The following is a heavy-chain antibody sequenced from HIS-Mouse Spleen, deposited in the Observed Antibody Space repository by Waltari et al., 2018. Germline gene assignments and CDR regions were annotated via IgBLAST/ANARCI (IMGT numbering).Heavy chain of an antibody. V-gene: IGHV4-59*01. J-gene: IGHJ3*02. D-gene: IGHD5-12*01. CDR2: IYYSGST. CDR3: ATRRRDGYNWGWAFDI. Sequence: QVQLRESGPGLVKPSETLSLTCTVSGGSISSYYRSWIRQPPGKGLEWIGYIYYSGSTNYNPSLKSRVTISVDTSKNQFSLKLSSVTAADTAVYYCATRRRDGYNWGWAFDIWGQGTMVTVSS. CDR1: GGSISSYY.